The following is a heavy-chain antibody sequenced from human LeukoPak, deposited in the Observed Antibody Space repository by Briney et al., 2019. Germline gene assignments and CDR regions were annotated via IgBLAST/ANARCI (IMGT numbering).Heavy chain of an antibody. CDR2: IYASGPT. Sequence: SEPLSLTCTISGDSFGSYHWNWIRQSAGKGLEWIGRIYASGPTHYDPSFNSRVTMSVDTPKNQFSLKLTYVTAADTALYYCARGDSGGATRFDYWGQGILVTVSS. CDR3: ARGDSGGATRFDY. D-gene: IGHD6-6*01. CDR1: GDSFGSYH. J-gene: IGHJ4*02. V-gene: IGHV4-4*07.